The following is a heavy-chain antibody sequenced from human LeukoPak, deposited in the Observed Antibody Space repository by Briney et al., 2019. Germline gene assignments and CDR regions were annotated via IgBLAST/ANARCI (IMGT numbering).Heavy chain of an antibody. V-gene: IGHV4-30-4*01. CDR2: IYYSGST. Sequence: SETLSLTCTVSGGSISSGDYYWSWIRQPPGKGLEWIGYIYYSGSTYYNPSLKSRVTISVDTSMNQFSLKLSSVTAADTAVYYCASGLAGSGSYHNIAYWGQGTLVTVSP. CDR1: GGSISSGDYY. CDR3: ASGLAGSGSYHNIAY. J-gene: IGHJ4*02. D-gene: IGHD3-10*01.